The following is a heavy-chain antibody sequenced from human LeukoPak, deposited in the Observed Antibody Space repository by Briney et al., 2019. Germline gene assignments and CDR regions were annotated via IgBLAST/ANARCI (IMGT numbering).Heavy chain of an antibody. V-gene: IGHV3-23*01. CDR1: GFTFSSYA. Sequence: GVSLRLSCAASGFTFSSYAMYWVRQAPGKGLEWVSSISGSGTSTHYADSVKGRFTISRDNSKNTLYLQMNSLRDEDTAVYYCAKDGSTYTSGLHCFDYCGQGTLVRVSS. J-gene: IGHJ4*02. CDR2: ISGSGTST. D-gene: IGHD6-19*01. CDR3: AKDGSTYTSGLHCFDY.